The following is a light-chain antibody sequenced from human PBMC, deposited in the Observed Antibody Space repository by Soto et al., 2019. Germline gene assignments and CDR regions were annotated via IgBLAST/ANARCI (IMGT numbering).Light chain of an antibody. J-gene: IGLJ1*01. V-gene: IGLV2-14*01. CDR1: SSDVGGYNY. CDR2: EVS. CDR3: SSYTRSSTSYV. Sequence: QSALAQPASVSGSPGQSITISCTGTSSDVGGYNYVSWYQQHPGKAPKLMIYEVSNRPSRVSNRFSGSKSGNTASLTISGLXAEDEADYYCSSYTRSSTSYVFGTGTKVTVL.